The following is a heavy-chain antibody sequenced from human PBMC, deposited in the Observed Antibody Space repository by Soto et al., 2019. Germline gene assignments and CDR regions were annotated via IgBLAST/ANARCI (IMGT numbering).Heavy chain of an antibody. CDR1: SSPIYTYY. V-gene: IGHV4-59*01. Sequence: SQSLSLTCPFSSSPIYTYYCSWFRQPPRQGLEWIGYIYSSGSTHYNPSLQNRVTISIDTSKNQVSLKVNSVTAADTAVYYCARDHPHSYGVYYFDYWGQGTPVTVSS. J-gene: IGHJ4*02. CDR2: IYSSGST. D-gene: IGHD5-18*01. CDR3: ARDHPHSYGVYYFDY.